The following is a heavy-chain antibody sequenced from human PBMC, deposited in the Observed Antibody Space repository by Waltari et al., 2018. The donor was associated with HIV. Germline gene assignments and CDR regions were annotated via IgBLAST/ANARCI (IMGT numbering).Heavy chain of an antibody. D-gene: IGHD3-3*01. CDR2: ISWNSGDI. Sequence: EVQLVESGGGSVQPGRPLRPSCTASGITFDYYALPWVRQPPGKGLEWVSGISWNSGDIAYADSVKGRFTISRDNTKNSLFLQMNSVRVEDTALYYCVKDGASTIFGVLNGMDVWGQGTTVTVSS. CDR1: GITFDYYA. V-gene: IGHV3-9*01. J-gene: IGHJ6*02. CDR3: VKDGASTIFGVLNGMDV.